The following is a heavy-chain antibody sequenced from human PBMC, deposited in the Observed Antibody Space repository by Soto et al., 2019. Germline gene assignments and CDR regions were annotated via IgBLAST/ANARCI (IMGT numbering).Heavy chain of an antibody. CDR3: ASLPNSGKNPPFDY. Sequence: QVQLQESGPRLVKPSETLSLTCTVSGDSISSHYWSWVRQPPGQGLECIGYIHYSGITIYNPSLKTRVTISLDTSKNQFSLKLSSVTAADTAVYYWASLPNSGKNPPFDYWGQGTLVTVSS. D-gene: IGHD1-26*01. J-gene: IGHJ4*02. V-gene: IGHV4-59*08. CDR2: IHYSGIT. CDR1: GDSISSHY.